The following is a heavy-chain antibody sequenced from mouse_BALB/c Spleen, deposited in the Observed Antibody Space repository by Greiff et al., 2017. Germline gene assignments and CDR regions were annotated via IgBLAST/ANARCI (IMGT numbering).Heavy chain of an antibody. D-gene: IGHD2-4*01. CDR2: ISSGGSYT. Sequence: LVESGGGLVKPGGSLKLSCAASGFTFSSYAMSWVRQSPEKRLEWVAEISSGGSYTYYPDTVTGRFTISRDNAKNTLYLEMSSLRSEDTAMYYCAREHYDYDGAAYWGQGTLVTVSA. J-gene: IGHJ3*01. CDR1: GFTFSSYA. CDR3: AREHYDYDGAAY. V-gene: IGHV5-9-4*01.